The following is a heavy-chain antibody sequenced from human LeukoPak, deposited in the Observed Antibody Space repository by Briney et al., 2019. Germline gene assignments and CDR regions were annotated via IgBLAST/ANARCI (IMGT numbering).Heavy chain of an antibody. Sequence: ASVKVSCKASGYTFTSYGISWVRQAPGQGLEWMGWISGYNGNTNYAQKLQGRVTMTTDTSTSTAYMELRSLRSDDTAVYYCAGDLGALGYCSTTSCSTPLYWGQGTLVTVSS. CDR1: GYTFTSYG. CDR3: AGDLGALGYCSTTSCSTPLY. V-gene: IGHV1-18*01. D-gene: IGHD2-2*01. CDR2: ISGYNGNT. J-gene: IGHJ4*02.